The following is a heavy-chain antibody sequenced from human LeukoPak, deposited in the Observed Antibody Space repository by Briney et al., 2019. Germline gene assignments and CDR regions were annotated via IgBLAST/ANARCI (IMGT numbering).Heavy chain of an antibody. J-gene: IGHJ4*02. CDR2: ICDSGRTI. CDR3: ARDRLGDYDHSGYYDK. D-gene: IGHD3-22*01. Sequence: GGSLRLFCAASGFTFSDYYMSWIRQAPGKGLEWVSYICDSGRTIYYADSVKGRFTISRDNAKNPVYLQMNNLRAEDTAVYYCARDRLGDYDHSGYYDKWGQGTLVTVSS. CDR1: GFTFSDYY. V-gene: IGHV3-11*01.